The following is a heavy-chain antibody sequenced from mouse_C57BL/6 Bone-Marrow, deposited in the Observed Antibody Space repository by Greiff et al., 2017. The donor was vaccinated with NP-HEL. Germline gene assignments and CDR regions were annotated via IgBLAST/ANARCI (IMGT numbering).Heavy chain of an antibody. CDR2: IHPNSGST. D-gene: IGHD1-1*01. V-gene: IGHV1-64*01. J-gene: IGHJ1*03. CDR1: GYTFTSYW. CDR3: ARRYGSSYWYFDV. Sequence: QVHLQQPWAELVKPGASVKLSCKASGYTFTSYWMHWVKQRPGQGLEWIGMIHPNSGSTNYNEKFKSKATLTVDKSSSTAYMQLSSLTSEDSAVYYCARRYGSSYWYFDVWGTGTTVTVSS.